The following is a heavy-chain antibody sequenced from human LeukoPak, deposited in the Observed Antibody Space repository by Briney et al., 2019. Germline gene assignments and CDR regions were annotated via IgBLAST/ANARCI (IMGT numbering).Heavy chain of an antibody. CDR1: GFTFSSYG. CDR3: ARDMMGATLYFDS. Sequence: PPGGSLRLSCAASGFTFSSYGMSWVRQAPGKGLEWVSAISGSGGSTYYADSVKGRFTISRDNSKNTLYLQMNSLRVEDTAVYYCARDMMGATLYFDSWGQGTLVTVSS. V-gene: IGHV3-23*01. D-gene: IGHD1-26*01. J-gene: IGHJ4*02. CDR2: ISGSGGST.